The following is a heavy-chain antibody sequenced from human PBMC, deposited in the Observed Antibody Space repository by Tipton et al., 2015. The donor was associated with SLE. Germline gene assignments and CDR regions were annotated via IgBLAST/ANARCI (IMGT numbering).Heavy chain of an antibody. CDR2: IHYSGTT. CDR3: ARSAGYSSSWAHFDY. V-gene: IGHV4-59*11. CDR1: GVSLSSHY. D-gene: IGHD6-13*01. Sequence: TLSLTCTVSGVSLSSHYWSWIRQSPGKGLEWIGYIHYSGTTNYNPSLRGRVTVSVDTSKNQFSLHLSSVTAADTAVYYCARSAGYSSSWAHFDYWGQGTLVTVSS. J-gene: IGHJ4*02.